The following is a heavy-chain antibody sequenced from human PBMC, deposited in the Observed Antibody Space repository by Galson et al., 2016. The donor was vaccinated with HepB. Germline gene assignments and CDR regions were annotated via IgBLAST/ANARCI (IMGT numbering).Heavy chain of an antibody. J-gene: IGHJ4*02. D-gene: IGHD3-22*01. CDR1: GGSISSTYHY. CDR3: AREVYFYDVSGFYPDF. Sequence: SETLSLTCTVSGGSISSTYHYWGWIRQSPVKRLEWIGSIYYSGTTLYNPSLRSRVTVSVDTSKNQFSLKLTSVTAADTAVYYCAREVYFYDVSGFYPDFWGQGTLVTVSS. CDR2: IYYSGTT. V-gene: IGHV4-39*02.